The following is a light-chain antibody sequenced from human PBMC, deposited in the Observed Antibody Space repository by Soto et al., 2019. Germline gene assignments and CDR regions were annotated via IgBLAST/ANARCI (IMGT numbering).Light chain of an antibody. CDR2: SDN. CDR1: NSNIGRNS. V-gene: IGLV1-44*01. Sequence: QSVLTQPPSASAPPGQRVTISCSGGNSNIGRNSVNWYQQLPGTAPKLLMYSDNQRPSGVPDRFSGSKSGTSASLAISGLQSEDEADYYCAAWDDSLSGYVFGTGTKLTVL. CDR3: AAWDDSLSGYV. J-gene: IGLJ1*01.